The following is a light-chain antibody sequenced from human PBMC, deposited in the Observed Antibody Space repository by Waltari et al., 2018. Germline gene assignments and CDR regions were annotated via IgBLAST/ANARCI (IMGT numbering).Light chain of an antibody. Sequence: QSALTQPASVSGSPGQSITISCTGTSGDVGNYTLVSWYQHHPGKVPKLMIYEVTKRPSGISNRFSGSKSGNTASLTISGLQAEDEGDYYCCSYAGSRIVVFGGGTKMTVL. CDR1: SGDVGNYTL. CDR3: CSYAGSRIVV. CDR2: EVT. V-gene: IGLV2-23*02. J-gene: IGLJ2*01.